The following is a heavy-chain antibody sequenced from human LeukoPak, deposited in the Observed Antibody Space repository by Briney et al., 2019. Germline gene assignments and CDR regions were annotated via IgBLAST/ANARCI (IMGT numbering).Heavy chain of an antibody. Sequence: SETLSLTCAVYGGSFSGYYWSWIRQPPGKGLEWIGEINHSGSTNYNPSLKSRVIISVDTSKNQFSLKLSSVTAADTAVYYCARVKRSSWSRPLFVDYWGQGTLVTVSS. CDR2: INHSGST. CDR1: GGSFSGYY. D-gene: IGHD6-13*01. J-gene: IGHJ4*02. V-gene: IGHV4-34*01. CDR3: ARVKRSSWSRPLFVDY.